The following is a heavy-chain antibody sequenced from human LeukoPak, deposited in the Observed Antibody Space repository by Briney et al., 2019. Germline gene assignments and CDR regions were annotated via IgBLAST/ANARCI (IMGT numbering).Heavy chain of an antibody. CDR3: ARRSNWDHNFDS. D-gene: IGHD4-11*01. J-gene: IGHJ4*02. CDR2: ISGSGGST. Sequence: GGSLRLSCAASGFTFSSYAMNWVRQAPGKGLEWVSSISGSGGSTYYADSVKGRFTISRDNAKNSLYLQMNSLETEDMGLYYCARRSNWDHNFDSWGQGTLVTVSS. CDR1: GFTFSSYA. V-gene: IGHV3-23*01.